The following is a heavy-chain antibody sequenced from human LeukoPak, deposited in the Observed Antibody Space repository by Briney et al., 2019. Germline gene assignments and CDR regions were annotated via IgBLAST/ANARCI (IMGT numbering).Heavy chain of an antibody. CDR1: GGSISSGGYY. D-gene: IGHD1-14*01. CDR2: IYYSGST. Sequence: SETLSLTCTVSGGSISSGGYYWSWIRQHPGKGLEWIGYIYYSGSTYYNPSLKSRVTISVDTSKNQFSLKLSSVTAADTAVYCCARRGSDRVFDYWGQASLVTVSA. J-gene: IGHJ4*02. CDR3: ARRGSDRVFDY. V-gene: IGHV4-31*03.